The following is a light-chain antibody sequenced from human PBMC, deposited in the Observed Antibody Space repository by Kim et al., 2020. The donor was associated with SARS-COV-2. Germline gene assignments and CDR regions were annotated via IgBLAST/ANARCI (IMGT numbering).Light chain of an antibody. CDR3: QAWDSSTQKDV. CDR2: QDN. CDR1: KLGDKY. V-gene: IGLV3-1*01. J-gene: IGLJ1*01. Sequence: SYELTQPPSVSVSPGQTASITCSGYKLGDKYVSWYQQKPGQSPVVVIYQDNQRPSGIPERFSGSNSGNTATLTISGTQAMDEADYYWQAWDSSTQKDVFGAGTKVTVL.